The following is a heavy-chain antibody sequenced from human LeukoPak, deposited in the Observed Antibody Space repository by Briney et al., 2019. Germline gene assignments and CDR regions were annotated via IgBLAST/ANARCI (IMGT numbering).Heavy chain of an antibody. CDR2: IYTSGST. Sequence: SETLSLTCTVSGGSISNYYWSWIRQPAGKGLEWIGRIYTSGSTNYNPSLKSRVTISVDKSKNQFSLKLASVTAADTAVYYCARDRFAAAMDSSALDIWGQGTRVTVSS. D-gene: IGHD5-18*01. CDR3: ARDRFAAAMDSSALDI. CDR1: GGSISNYY. J-gene: IGHJ3*02. V-gene: IGHV4-4*07.